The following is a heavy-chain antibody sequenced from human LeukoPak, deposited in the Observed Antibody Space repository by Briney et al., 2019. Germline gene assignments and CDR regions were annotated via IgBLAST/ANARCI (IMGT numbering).Heavy chain of an antibody. D-gene: IGHD2-2*01. CDR3: ARGGLYCSSTSCPSSEN. J-gene: IGHJ4*02. CDR2: INPSGGTT. V-gene: IGHV1-46*01. CDR1: GYTFTTYY. Sequence: GASVKVSCKASGYTFTTYYIHWVRQAPGQGLEWMGVINPSGGTTRYAQKFQGRVTMTRDTSTNTVYMELSSLRSEDTAVYYCARGGLYCSSTSCPSSENWGPGTLVTVSS.